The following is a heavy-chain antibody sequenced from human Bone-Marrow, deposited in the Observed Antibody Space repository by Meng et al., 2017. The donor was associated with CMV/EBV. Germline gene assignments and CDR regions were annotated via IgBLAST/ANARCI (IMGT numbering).Heavy chain of an antibody. Sequence: SETLSLTCTVSGGSISSYYWSWIRQPPGKGLEWIGYIYYSGSTNYNPSLKSRVTITVDTSKNQFPLKLSSVTAADTAVYYCARGGRAAQYYFDYWGQGTLVTVSS. J-gene: IGHJ4*02. V-gene: IGHV4-59*01. CDR2: IYYSGST. D-gene: IGHD6-6*01. CDR1: GGSISSYY. CDR3: ARGGRAAQYYFDY.